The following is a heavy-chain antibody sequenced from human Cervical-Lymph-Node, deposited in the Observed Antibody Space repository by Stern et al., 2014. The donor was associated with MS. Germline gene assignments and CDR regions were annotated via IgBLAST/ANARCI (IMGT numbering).Heavy chain of an antibody. D-gene: IGHD6-19*01. V-gene: IGHV5-51*01. Sequence: VQLVQSGAEVRKPGQSLTISCNISGYTFTDYWIAWVRQMPGKGLEWMGAIFPGASDTSYSPSFQGHVTISGDTSINPAFRQWSDLRASDTAMYYCARPHSPGWSYYFDFWGQGTLVAVSS. CDR1: GYTFTDYW. CDR2: IFPGASDT. CDR3: ARPHSPGWSYYFDF. J-gene: IGHJ4*02.